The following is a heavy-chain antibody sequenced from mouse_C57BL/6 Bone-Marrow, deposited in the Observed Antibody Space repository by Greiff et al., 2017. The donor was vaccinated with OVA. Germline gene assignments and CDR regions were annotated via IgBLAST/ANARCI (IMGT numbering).Heavy chain of an antibody. Sequence: VQLQQSGAELMKPGASVKLSCKATGYTFTGYWIEWVKQRPGHGLEWIGEILPGSGSTNYYEKFKGKATFTADTSSNTAYMQLSSLTTEYSAIYYCARGGYGSRWWYFDVWGTGTTVTVSS. CDR1: GYTFTGYW. J-gene: IGHJ1*03. D-gene: IGHD1-1*01. V-gene: IGHV1-9*01. CDR3: ARGGYGSRWWYFDV. CDR2: ILPGSGST.